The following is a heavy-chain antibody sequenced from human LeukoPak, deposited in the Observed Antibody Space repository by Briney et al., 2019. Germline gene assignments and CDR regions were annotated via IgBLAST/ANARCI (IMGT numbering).Heavy chain of an antibody. CDR1: GGSISSYY. D-gene: IGHD4-23*01. CDR2: IFYSGST. CDR3: ASWGTVARFDY. J-gene: IGHJ4*02. Sequence: SETLSLTCTVSGGSISSYYWNWIRQPPGKGLEWIGYIFYSGSTNYNPSLKSRVTISVDTSKNQFSLKLSSVTAADTAVYYCASWGTVARFDYWGQGTLVTVSS. V-gene: IGHV4-59*01.